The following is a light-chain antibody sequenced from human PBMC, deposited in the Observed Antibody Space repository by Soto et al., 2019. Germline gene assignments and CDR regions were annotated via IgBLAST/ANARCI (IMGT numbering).Light chain of an antibody. CDR1: SSNIGTTT. CDR2: NIN. Sequence: QSVLTQPPSASGAPGQRVTISCSGSSSNIGTTTVNWYQHVPGTAPKLLIYNINQRPSGVPDRFSGSRSGTSASLAISGLQSEEEAEYYCSSWDDSLNGVVFGRGTKLTVL. V-gene: IGLV1-44*01. J-gene: IGLJ2*01. CDR3: SSWDDSLNGVV.